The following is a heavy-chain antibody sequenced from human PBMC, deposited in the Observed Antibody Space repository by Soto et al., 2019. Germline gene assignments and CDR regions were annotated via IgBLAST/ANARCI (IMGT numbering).Heavy chain of an antibody. CDR3: ARGRGVVVTPEYFQH. J-gene: IGHJ1*01. CDR2: ISYDGSNK. CDR1: GFTFSSYG. Sequence: QVQLVESGGGAVQPGRSLRLSCAASGFTFSSYGMHWVRQAPGKGLEWVAVISYDGSNKYYADSVKGRFTISRDNSKNTLYLQMNSLRAEDTAVYYCARGRGVVVTPEYFQHWGQGTLVTVSS. V-gene: IGHV3-30*03. D-gene: IGHD2-21*02.